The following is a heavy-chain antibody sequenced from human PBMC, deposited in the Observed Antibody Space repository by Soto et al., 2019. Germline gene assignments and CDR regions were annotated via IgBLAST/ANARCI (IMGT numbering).Heavy chain of an antibody. V-gene: IGHV1-2*02. J-gene: IGHJ4*02. CDR1: GYTFTDKY. Sequence: ASVKVSFKASGYTFTDKYMHWVRQAPGQGLEWMGWINPNSGGTKYAQKFQGRVTMTRDTSISTAYMELSRLISDDTAVFYCVTGHYDSSGRDYWGQGTLVTVSS. CDR3: VTGHYDSSGRDY. CDR2: INPNSGGT. D-gene: IGHD3-22*01.